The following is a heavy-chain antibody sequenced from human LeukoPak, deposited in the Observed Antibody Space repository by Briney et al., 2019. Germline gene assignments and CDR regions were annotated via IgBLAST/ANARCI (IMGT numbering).Heavy chain of an antibody. Sequence: PGGSLRLSCAASGFTFSSYEMNWVRQAPGKGLEWVSYIASSDSTRTYADSVRGRFTISRDNAKNSLYLEMNSLRAEDTAVYYCARGYYTGRPYYYYYMDVWGKGTTVTVSS. J-gene: IGHJ6*03. CDR2: IASSDSTR. V-gene: IGHV3-48*03. CDR3: ARGYYTGRPYYYYYMDV. D-gene: IGHD3-3*01. CDR1: GFTFSSYE.